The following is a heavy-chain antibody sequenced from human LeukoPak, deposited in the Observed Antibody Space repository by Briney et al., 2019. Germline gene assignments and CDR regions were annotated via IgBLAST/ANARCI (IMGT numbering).Heavy chain of an antibody. CDR2: IWYGESNK. Sequence: VRXAPGKGXEWVAVIWYGESNKYYADSVKGRFTISRDNSKNTLYLQMNSLRAEDTAVYYCARFREGRLDYWGQGTLVTVSS. J-gene: IGHJ4*02. CDR3: ARFREGRLDY. V-gene: IGHV3-33*01. D-gene: IGHD5-24*01.